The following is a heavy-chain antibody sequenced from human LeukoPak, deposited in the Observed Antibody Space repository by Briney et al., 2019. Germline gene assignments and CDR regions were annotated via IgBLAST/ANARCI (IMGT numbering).Heavy chain of an antibody. CDR2: IYYSGST. CDR1: GGSISTYY. V-gene: IGHV4-59*01. J-gene: IGHJ6*02. Sequence: PSETLSLTCTVSGGSISTYYWSWIRQPPGKGLEWIGYIYYSGSTNYNPSLKRRVTVSVDTSKNQFSLKLSSVTAADTAVYYCARDHGDYYYGMDVWGQGTTVTVSS. CDR3: ARDHGDYYYGMDV. D-gene: IGHD4-17*01.